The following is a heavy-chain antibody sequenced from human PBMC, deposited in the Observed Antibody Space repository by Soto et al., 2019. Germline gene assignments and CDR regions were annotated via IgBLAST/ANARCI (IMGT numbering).Heavy chain of an antibody. CDR3: ARQGSNGAYYYNGLDV. D-gene: IGHD2-8*01. CDR2: IYPGDSDT. CDR1: GYRFSSYW. J-gene: IGHJ6*02. Sequence: PGESLKISCKGSGYRFSSYWIAWVRQMPGTGLGWMGIIYPGDSDTIYRPSFQGQVTFSGDKSTSTAYLQWSSLKASDSAMYYCARQGSNGAYYYNGLDVWGQGTTVTVSS. V-gene: IGHV5-51*01.